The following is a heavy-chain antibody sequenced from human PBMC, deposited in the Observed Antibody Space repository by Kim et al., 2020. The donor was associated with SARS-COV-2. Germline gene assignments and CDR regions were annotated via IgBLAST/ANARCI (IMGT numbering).Heavy chain of an antibody. J-gene: IGHJ4*01. V-gene: IGHV4-39*01. CDR3: ARPWRDWLLLKPYYFD. Sequence: SETLSLTCTVSGGSISSSSYYWGWIRQPPGKGLEWIGSIYYSGSTYYNPSLKSRVTISVDTSKNQFSLKLSSVTAADTAVYYCARPWRDWLLLKPYYFD. CDR1: GGSISSSSYY. CDR2: IYYSGST. D-gene: IGHD3-22*01.